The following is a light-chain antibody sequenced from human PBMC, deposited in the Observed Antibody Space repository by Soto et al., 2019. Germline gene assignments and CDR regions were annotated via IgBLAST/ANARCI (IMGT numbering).Light chain of an antibody. CDR1: SSDVGSYKL. J-gene: IGLJ7*01. CDR3: CSYAGTSTHTV. CDR2: EVS. Sequence: QSVLTQPASVSGSPGQSITISCTGTSSDVGSYKLVSWYQQHPGKAPKLMISEVSKRPSGISDRFSGSKSGSTASPTISGGQAEDEADYYCCSYAGTSTHTVFGGGTQLTVL. V-gene: IGLV2-23*02.